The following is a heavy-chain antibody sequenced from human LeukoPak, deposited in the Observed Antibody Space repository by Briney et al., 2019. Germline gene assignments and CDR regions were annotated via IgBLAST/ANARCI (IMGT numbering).Heavy chain of an antibody. CDR3: ARHRHYYDSSGHSYYFDY. CDR1: GGSLSSYY. V-gene: IGHV4-59*08. J-gene: IGHJ4*02. D-gene: IGHD3-22*01. CDR2: IYYSGST. Sequence: SETLSLACTVSGGSLSSYYWSWIRQPPGKGLEWIGYIYYSGSTNYNPSLKSRVTISVDTSKNQCSLKLSSVTAADTAVYYCARHRHYYDSSGHSYYFDYWGQGTLVTVSS.